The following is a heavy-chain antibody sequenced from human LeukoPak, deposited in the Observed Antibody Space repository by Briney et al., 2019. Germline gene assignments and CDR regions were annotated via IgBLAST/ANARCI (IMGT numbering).Heavy chain of an antibody. CDR3: AAGEDYGSGSYYINPLDY. D-gene: IGHD3-10*01. CDR1: GGTFSSYA. J-gene: IGHJ4*02. V-gene: IGHV1-18*01. Sequence: ASVKVSCTASGGTFSSYAISWVRQAPGQGLEWMGWISAYNGNTNYAQKLQGRVTMTTDTSTSTAYMELRSLRSDDTAVYYCAAGEDYGSGSYYINPLDYWGQGTLVTVSS. CDR2: ISAYNGNT.